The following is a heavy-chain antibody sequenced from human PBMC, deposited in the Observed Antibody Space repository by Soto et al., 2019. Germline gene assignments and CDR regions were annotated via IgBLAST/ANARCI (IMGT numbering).Heavy chain of an antibody. V-gene: IGHV3-23*01. J-gene: IGHJ6*02. D-gene: IGHD2-15*01. CDR2: ISGSGGST. CDR1: GFTFSSYA. CDR3: ETKGGYCSGGSCYPSPYYYYYGMDV. Sequence: GGSLRLSCAASGFTFSSYAMSWVRQAPGKGLEWVSAISGSGGSTYYADSVKGRFTISRDNSKNTLYLQMNSLRAEDTAVYYCETKGGYCSGGSCYPSPYYYYYGMDVWGQGTTVTVSS.